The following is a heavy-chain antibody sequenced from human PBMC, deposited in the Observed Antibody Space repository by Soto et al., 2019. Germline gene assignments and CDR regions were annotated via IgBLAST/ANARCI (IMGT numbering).Heavy chain of an antibody. Sequence: EVQLVESGGGLIQPGGSLRLSCAASGFTVSSNYMSWVRQAPGKGLEWVSVIYSGGSTYYADSVKGRFTISRDNSKNTLYLQMNSLRAEDTAVYYCASGVSQYYYYGMGVWGQGTTVTVSS. CDR3: ASGVSQYYYYGMGV. CDR1: GFTVSSNY. V-gene: IGHV3-53*01. CDR2: IYSGGST. J-gene: IGHJ6*02. D-gene: IGHD3-16*01.